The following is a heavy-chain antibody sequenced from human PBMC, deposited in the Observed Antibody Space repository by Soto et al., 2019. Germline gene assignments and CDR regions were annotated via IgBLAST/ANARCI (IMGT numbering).Heavy chain of an antibody. CDR2: IYSGGST. CDR1: GFTVSSNY. Sequence: GVLRLSCAASGFTVSSNYMSWVRQAPGKGLEWVSVIYSGGSTYYADSVKGRFTISRDNSKNTLYLQMNSLRAEDTAVYYCARDIAYNWFDPWGQGTLVTVPQ. V-gene: IGHV3-53*01. D-gene: IGHD2-15*01. CDR3: ARDIAYNWFDP. J-gene: IGHJ5*02.